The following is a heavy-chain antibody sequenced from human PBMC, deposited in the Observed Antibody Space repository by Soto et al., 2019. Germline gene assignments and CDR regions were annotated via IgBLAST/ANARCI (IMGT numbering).Heavy chain of an antibody. CDR2: IIPILGIA. V-gene: IGHV1-69*08. Sequence: QVQLVQSGAEVKKPGSSVKVSCKASGGTFSSYTISWVRQAPGQGLEWMGRIIPILGIANYAQKFQGRVMITADKSTSTAYMELSSLRSEDTAVYYCARDLGCSGGSCYPPFDYWGQGTLVTVSS. D-gene: IGHD2-15*01. CDR1: GGTFSSYT. J-gene: IGHJ4*02. CDR3: ARDLGCSGGSCYPPFDY.